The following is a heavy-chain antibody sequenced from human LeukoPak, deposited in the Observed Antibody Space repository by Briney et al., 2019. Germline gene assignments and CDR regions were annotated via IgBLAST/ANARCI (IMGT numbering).Heavy chain of an antibody. V-gene: IGHV5-51*01. CDR2: IYPGDSDT. CDR3: ARLSSSSEENYFDY. J-gene: IGHJ4*02. D-gene: IGHD6-6*01. Sequence: GESLKISCRGSGYSFTSYWIGWVRKMPGKGLEWMGLIYPGDSDTRYSPSFQGQVTLSADKSISTAYLQWSSLEASDTAMYYCARLSSSSEENYFDYWGQGTQVTASS. CDR1: GYSFTSYW.